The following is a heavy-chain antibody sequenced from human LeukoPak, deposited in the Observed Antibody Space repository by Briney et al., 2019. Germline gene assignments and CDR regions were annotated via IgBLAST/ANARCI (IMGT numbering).Heavy chain of an antibody. CDR3: ARGTRYYYDSSGYFDY. CDR1: GGSISSYY. D-gene: IGHD3-22*01. V-gene: IGHV4-59*01. Sequence: PSETLSLTCTVSGGSISSYYWSWIRQPPGKGLEWIGYIYYSGSTNYNPSLKSRVTISVDTSKNQFSLKLSSVTAADTAVYYCARGTRYYYDSSGYFDYWGQGTQVTVSS. CDR2: IYYSGST. J-gene: IGHJ4*02.